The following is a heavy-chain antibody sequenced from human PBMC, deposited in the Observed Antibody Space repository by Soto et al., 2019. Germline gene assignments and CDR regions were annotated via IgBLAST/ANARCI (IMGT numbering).Heavy chain of an antibody. D-gene: IGHD2-15*01. CDR1: GDSISTVDYF. J-gene: IGHJ5*01. Sequence: SETLSLTCSVSGDSISTVDYFWAWIRQPPGQALEYIGYIYKSTTTYYNPSFESRVAISLDMSKSQFSLNVTSVTAADTAVYFCARGRYCLTGRCFPNWFDSWGQGTLVTVPQ. V-gene: IGHV4-30-4*01. CDR3: ARGRYCLTGRCFPNWFDS. CDR2: IYKSTTT.